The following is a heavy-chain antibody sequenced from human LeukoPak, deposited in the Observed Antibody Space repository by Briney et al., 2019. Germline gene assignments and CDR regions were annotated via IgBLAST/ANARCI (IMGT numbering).Heavy chain of an antibody. CDR1: GCTFTSYG. J-gene: IGHJ4*02. CDR3: ARDKLGYYDSSLPFDY. V-gene: IGHV1-18*01. CDR2: ISAYNGNT. D-gene: IGHD3-22*01. Sequence: ASVKVSCKASGCTFTSYGISWVRQAPGQGLEWMGWISAYNGNTNYAQKLQGRVTMTTDTSTSTAYMELRSLRSDDTAVYYCARDKLGYYDSSLPFDYWGQGTLVTVSS.